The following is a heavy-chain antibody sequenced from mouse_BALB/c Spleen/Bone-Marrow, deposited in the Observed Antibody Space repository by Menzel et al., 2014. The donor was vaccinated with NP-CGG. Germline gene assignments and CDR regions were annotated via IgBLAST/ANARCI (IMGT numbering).Heavy chain of an antibody. CDR1: GFTFSSFG. D-gene: IGHD2-4*01. J-gene: IGHJ3*01. CDR3: SRNYDFWFGY. CDR2: ISSGSRTI. V-gene: IGHV5-17*02. Sequence: EVQLVESGGGLVQPGGSRKLSCAASGFTFSSFGMHWICQAPEKGLEWVAYISSGSRTIYYADTVRGRFTISRDNPKNTLFLQMTSLRSEDTAMYYCSRNYDFWFGYWGQGTLVTVSA.